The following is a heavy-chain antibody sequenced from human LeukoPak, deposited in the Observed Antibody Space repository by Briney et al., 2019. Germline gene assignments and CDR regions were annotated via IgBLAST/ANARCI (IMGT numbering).Heavy chain of an antibody. Sequence: NASETQSLTCTVSGGSISSSSYYWGWIRQPPGKGLEWIGSIYYSGSTYYNPSLKSRVTISVDTSKNQFSLKLSSVTAADTAVYYCARREIAVAGTIFDYWGQGTLVTVSS. J-gene: IGHJ4*02. CDR1: GGSISSSSYY. V-gene: IGHV4-39*01. D-gene: IGHD6-19*01. CDR3: ARREIAVAGTIFDY. CDR2: IYYSGST.